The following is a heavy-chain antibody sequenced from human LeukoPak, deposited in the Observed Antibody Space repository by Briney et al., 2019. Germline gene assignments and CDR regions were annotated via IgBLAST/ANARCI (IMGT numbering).Heavy chain of an antibody. V-gene: IGHV1-18*04. D-gene: IGHD3-10*01. Sequence: ASVKVSCKASGYTFTGYYMHWVRQAPGQGLEWMGWISTYSGNTYYAQKFLGRVTMTTDTSTSTAYMELGSLRSDDTAVYYCANLGSQTYYQLDTWGQGTLVTVSS. CDR2: ISTYSGNT. J-gene: IGHJ5*02. CDR1: GYTFTGYY. CDR3: ANLGSQTYYQLDT.